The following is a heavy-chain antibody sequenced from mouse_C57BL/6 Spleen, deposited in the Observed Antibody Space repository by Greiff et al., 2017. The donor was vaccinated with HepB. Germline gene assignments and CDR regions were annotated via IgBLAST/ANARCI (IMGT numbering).Heavy chain of an antibody. CDR1: GYAFSSYW. CDR2: IYPGDGDT. J-gene: IGHJ3*01. V-gene: IGHV1-80*01. CDR3: ARFYDGYFWFAY. Sequence: VQLKESGAELVKPGASVKISCKASGYAFSSYWMNWVKQRPRKGLEWIGQIYPGDGDTNYNGKFKGKATLTADKSSSTAYMQLSSLTSEDSAVYFCARFYDGYFWFAYWGQGTLVTVSA. D-gene: IGHD2-3*01.